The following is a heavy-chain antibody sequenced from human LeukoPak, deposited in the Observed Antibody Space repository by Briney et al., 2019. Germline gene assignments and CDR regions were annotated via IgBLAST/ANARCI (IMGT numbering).Heavy chain of an antibody. CDR3: ASVTNYYYYMDV. J-gene: IGHJ6*03. V-gene: IGHV3-21*01. CDR1: GFTFSSYS. Sequence: GGSLRLSCAASGFTFSSYSMNWVRQAPGKGLEWVSSISSSSSYIYYADSVKGRFTISRDNAKNSLYLQMNSLRAEDTAVYYCASVTNYYYYMDVWGKGTTVTVSS. CDR2: ISSSSSYI. D-gene: IGHD4-11*01.